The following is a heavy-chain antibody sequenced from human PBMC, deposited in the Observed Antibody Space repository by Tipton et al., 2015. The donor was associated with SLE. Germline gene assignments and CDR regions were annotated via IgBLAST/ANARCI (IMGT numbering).Heavy chain of an antibody. CDR3: VRGDIGGFAY. Sequence: SLRLSCAVSGFYFSHYWMHWVRQAPGKGLEWVSHINIDGTTTAYADFVKGRFTISRDNPKNTLYLQLNSLTAEDTAVYYCVRGDIGGFAYWGLGILVAV. CDR1: GFYFSHYW. CDR2: INIDGTTT. D-gene: IGHD2-15*01. V-gene: IGHV3-74*01. J-gene: IGHJ4*02.